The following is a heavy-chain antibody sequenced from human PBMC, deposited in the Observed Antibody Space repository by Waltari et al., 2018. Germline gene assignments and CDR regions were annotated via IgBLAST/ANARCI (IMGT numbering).Heavy chain of an antibody. CDR1: AFTFRRNW. V-gene: IGHV3-7*01. CDR3: ATWRWGQSEFDY. CDR2: IKEDGSDK. D-gene: IGHD7-27*01. Sequence: EAQLVESGGKLVQPGGSLRLSCVASAFTFRRNWMSWVRQAPGRGLEWVATIKEDGSDKHYVDSVRGRVTISRDNANDSLYLQMNSLRAEDTAVYYCATWRWGQSEFDYWGQGTLVTVSS. J-gene: IGHJ4*02.